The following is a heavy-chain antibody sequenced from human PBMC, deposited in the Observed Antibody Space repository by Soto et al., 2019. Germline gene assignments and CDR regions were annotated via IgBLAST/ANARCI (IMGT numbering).Heavy chain of an antibody. CDR1: GFTFSSYA. CDR3: AKGWTAAGNLGGWFDP. D-gene: IGHD6-13*01. CDR2: ISGSGGST. V-gene: IGHV3-23*01. Sequence: GGSLRLSCAASGFTFSSYAMSWVRQAPGKGLEWVSAISGSGGSTYYADSVKGRFTISRDNSKNTLYLQMNSLRAEDTAVYYCAKGWTAAGNLGGWFDPWGQGTLVTVAS. J-gene: IGHJ5*02.